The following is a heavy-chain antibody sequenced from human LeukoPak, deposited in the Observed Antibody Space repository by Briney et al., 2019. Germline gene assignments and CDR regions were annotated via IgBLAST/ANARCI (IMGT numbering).Heavy chain of an antibody. V-gene: IGHV1-18*01. J-gene: IGHJ6*02. CDR2: ISAYNGNT. D-gene: IGHD3-3*01. CDR1: GYTFTSYG. CDR3: ARIPTGGFLEWSYYYYYGMDV. Sequence: ASVKVSCEASGYTFTSYGISWVRQAPGQGLEWVGWISAYNGNTNYAQKLQGRVTMTTDTSTSTAYMELRSLRSDDTAVYYCARIPTGGFLEWSYYYYYGMDVWGQGTTVTVSS.